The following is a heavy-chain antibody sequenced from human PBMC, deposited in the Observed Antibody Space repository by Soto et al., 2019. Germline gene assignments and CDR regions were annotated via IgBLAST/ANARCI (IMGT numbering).Heavy chain of an antibody. CDR2: IYYSGST. D-gene: IGHD5-18*01. CDR3: ARDARMGYSYGYYFPYYYGMDV. CDR1: GGSISSGGYY. J-gene: IGHJ6*02. Sequence: PSETLSLTCTVSGGSISSGGYYWSWIRQHPGKGLEWIGYIYYSGSTYYNPSLKSRVTISVDTSKNQFSLKLSSVTAADTAVYYCARDARMGYSYGYYFPYYYGMDVWGQGTTVTVSS. V-gene: IGHV4-31*03.